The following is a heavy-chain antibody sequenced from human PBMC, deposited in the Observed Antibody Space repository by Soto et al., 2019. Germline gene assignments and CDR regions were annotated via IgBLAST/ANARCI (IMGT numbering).Heavy chain of an antibody. Sequence: QVQLVQSGAEVKKPGSSVKVSCKASGGTFSNYAINWMRQAPGQGLEWVGGIIPIFAIANYAQKFQGRVTITADASARTIYMELCSLRSEDTAVYYCATSSSPRWDNWFDPWGQGTLVTVSS. CDR2: IIPIFAIA. V-gene: IGHV1-69*01. J-gene: IGHJ5*02. D-gene: IGHD6-13*01. CDR3: ATSSSPRWDNWFDP. CDR1: GGTFSNYA.